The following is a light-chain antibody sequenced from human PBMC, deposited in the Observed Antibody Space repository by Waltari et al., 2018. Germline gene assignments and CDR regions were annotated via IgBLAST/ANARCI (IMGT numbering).Light chain of an antibody. V-gene: IGLV1-40*01. CDR2: GNS. CDR3: QSYDSSLSVPWV. CDR1: SPNIGAGYD. J-gene: IGLJ3*02. Sequence: QSVLTQPPSVSGAPGQRVTIPCTGSSPNIGAGYDVHWYQQLPGTAPKLLIYGNSKRPSGVPDRFSGSKSGTSASLAITGLQAEDEADYYCQSYDSSLSVPWVFGGGTKLTVL.